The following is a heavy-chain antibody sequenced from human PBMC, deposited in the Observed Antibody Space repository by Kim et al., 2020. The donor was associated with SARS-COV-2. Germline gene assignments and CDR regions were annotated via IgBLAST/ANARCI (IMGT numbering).Heavy chain of an antibody. CDR3: ARGRFQPHPDYYGSGSYYNDDCDY. V-gene: IGHV4-34*01. J-gene: IGHJ4*02. CDR2: INHSGST. CDR1: GGSFSGYY. Sequence: SETLSLTCAVYGGSFSGYYWSWIRQPPGKGLEWIGEINHSGSTNYNPSLKSRVTISVDTSKNQFSLKLSSVTAADTAVYYCARGRFQPHPDYYGSGSYYNDDCDYWGQGTLVTVSS. D-gene: IGHD3-10*01.